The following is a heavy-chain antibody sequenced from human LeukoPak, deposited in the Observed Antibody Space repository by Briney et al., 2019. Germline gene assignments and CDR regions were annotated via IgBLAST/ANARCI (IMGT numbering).Heavy chain of an antibody. CDR1: GDRVSSNSAA. Sequence: SQTLSLTCAISGDRVSSNSAAWNWIRQSPSRGLEWLGRTYYRSKWYNDYAVSVKSRITINPDTSKNQFSLQLNSVTPEDTAVYYCASQTGDLYELGYWGQGTLVTVSS. CDR3: ASQTGDLYELGY. CDR2: TYYRSKWYN. D-gene: IGHD7-27*01. V-gene: IGHV6-1*01. J-gene: IGHJ4*02.